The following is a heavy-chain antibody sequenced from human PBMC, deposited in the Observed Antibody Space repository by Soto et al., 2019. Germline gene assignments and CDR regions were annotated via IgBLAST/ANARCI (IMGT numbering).Heavy chain of an antibody. Sequence: QLQLQESGPGLVKPSETLSLTCTVSGVSITSTSYYWGWIRHPPWKGLEWIGSIYYSGSTYYNPSLKSRVTISVDTSKKQFSLKLSSVTAADTAVYYCARHLGYNRFDPWGQGTPVTVSS. CDR2: IYYSGST. D-gene: IGHD3-16*01. CDR3: ARHLGYNRFDP. V-gene: IGHV4-39*01. CDR1: GVSITSTSYY. J-gene: IGHJ5*02.